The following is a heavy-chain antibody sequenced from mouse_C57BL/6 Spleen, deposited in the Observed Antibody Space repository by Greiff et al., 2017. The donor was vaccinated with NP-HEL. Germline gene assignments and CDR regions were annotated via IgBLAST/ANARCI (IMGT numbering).Heavy chain of an antibody. D-gene: IGHD4-1*01. V-gene: IGHV1-61*01. CDR1: GYTFTSYW. J-gene: IGHJ2*01. CDR2: IYPSDSET. CDR3: ARSGNWDGDY. Sequence: VQLQQPGAELVRPGSSVKLSCKASGYTFTSYWMDWVKQRPGQGLEWIGNIYPSDSETHYNQKFKDKATLTVDKSSSTAYMQLSSLTSEDSAVYYCARSGNWDGDYWGQGTTLTVSS.